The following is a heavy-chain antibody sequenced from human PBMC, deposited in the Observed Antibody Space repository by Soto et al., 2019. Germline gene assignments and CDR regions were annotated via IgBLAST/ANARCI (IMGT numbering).Heavy chain of an antibody. V-gene: IGHV3-23*01. CDR2: ITGSGGST. D-gene: IGHD3-10*01. CDR1: GFTFSNYA. J-gene: IGHJ4*02. CDR3: ASDGSVTFGKLEY. Sequence: EVQLLGSGGGLVQPGGSLRLSCAASGFTFSNYAMSWVRQAPGKGLEWVSLITGSGGSTYYGDSVKGRFTISRDNSRHPLFLQMNSLRAEEPAVYYCASDGSVTFGKLEYWGQGTLVTVSS.